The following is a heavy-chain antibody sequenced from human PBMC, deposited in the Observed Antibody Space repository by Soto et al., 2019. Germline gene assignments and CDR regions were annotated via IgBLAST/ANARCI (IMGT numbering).Heavy chain of an antibody. J-gene: IGHJ4*01. D-gene: IGHD5-12*01. CDR2: ITRNSRTI. CDR1: GVTFSNVE. V-gene: IGHV3-48*03. CDR3: SKEATFIKNLDY. Sequence: HPERSLRISCGGSGVTFSNVEMTWVRQAPGKGLEWISYITRNSRTIYYADSVKGRFTISRDNAENSLYLQMNSLRAEDTAIYYWSKEATFIKNLDYCGNGT.